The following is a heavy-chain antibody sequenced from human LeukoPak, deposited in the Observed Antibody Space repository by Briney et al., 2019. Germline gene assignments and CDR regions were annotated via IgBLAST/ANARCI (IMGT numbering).Heavy chain of an antibody. J-gene: IGHJ5*02. CDR3: ATEGTTRYGEIWFDP. CDR1: GGSISSYY. CDR2: IYTSGST. Sequence: SETLSLTCTVSGGSISSYYWSWIRQPAGKGLEWIGRIYTSGSTNCNPSLKSRVTMSVDTSKNQFSLKLSSVTAADTAVYYCATEGTTRYGEIWFDPWGQGTLVTVSS. D-gene: IGHD4-17*01. V-gene: IGHV4-4*07.